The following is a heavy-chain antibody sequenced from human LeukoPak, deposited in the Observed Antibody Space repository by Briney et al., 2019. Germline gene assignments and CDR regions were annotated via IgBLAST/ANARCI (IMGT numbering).Heavy chain of an antibody. CDR3: AKDTGTAMAYYFDY. D-gene: IGHD5-18*01. Sequence: PGGSLRLSCAASGFTFDDYAMHWVRQAPGKGLEWVSGISWNSGSIGYADSVKGRFTISRDNAKNSPYLQMNSLRAEDTALYYCAKDTGTAMAYYFDYWGQGTLVTVSS. CDR2: ISWNSGSI. J-gene: IGHJ4*02. V-gene: IGHV3-9*01. CDR1: GFTFDDYA.